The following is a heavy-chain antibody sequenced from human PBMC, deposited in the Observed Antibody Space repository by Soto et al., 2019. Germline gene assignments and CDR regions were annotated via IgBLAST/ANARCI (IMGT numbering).Heavy chain of an antibody. D-gene: IGHD4-17*01. V-gene: IGHV4-30-2*01. Sequence: PSETLSLTCTVSGGSISSGDYSWNWIRQPPGKGLEWIGYIYHSGSTYYNPSLKSRVTISVDRSKNQFSLKLSSVTAADTAVYYCARASTTVTTLDYWGQGTLVTVSS. CDR2: IYHSGST. CDR3: ARASTTVTTLDY. CDR1: GGSISSGDYS. J-gene: IGHJ4*02.